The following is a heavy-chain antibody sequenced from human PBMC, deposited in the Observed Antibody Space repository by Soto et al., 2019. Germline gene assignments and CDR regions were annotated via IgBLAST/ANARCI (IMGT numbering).Heavy chain of an antibody. CDR3: ARYCSGGSCYHRDAFDI. CDR2: ICYSGST. Sequence: SETLSLTCTVSGGSVSSYYWSWIRQPPGKGLEWIGYICYSGSTNYNPSLKSRVTISVDTSKNQFSLKLSSVTTADTAVYYCARYCSGGSCYHRDAFDIWGQGTMVTVSS. V-gene: IGHV4-59*02. J-gene: IGHJ3*02. CDR1: GGSVSSYY. D-gene: IGHD2-15*01.